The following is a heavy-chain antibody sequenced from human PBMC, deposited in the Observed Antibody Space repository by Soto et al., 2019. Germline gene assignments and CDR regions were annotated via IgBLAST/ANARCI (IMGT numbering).Heavy chain of an antibody. CDR3: ARDLVYCSGGSCYIYYYGMDV. Sequence: QVQLVESGGGVVQPGRSLRLSCAASGFTFSSYAMHWVRQAPGKGLEWVAVISYDGSNKYYADSVKGRFTISRDNSKNTLYLQMHSLRAEDTAVYYCARDLVYCSGGSCYIYYYGMDVWGQGTTVTVSS. J-gene: IGHJ6*02. CDR1: GFTFSSYA. CDR2: ISYDGSNK. V-gene: IGHV3-30-3*01. D-gene: IGHD2-15*01.